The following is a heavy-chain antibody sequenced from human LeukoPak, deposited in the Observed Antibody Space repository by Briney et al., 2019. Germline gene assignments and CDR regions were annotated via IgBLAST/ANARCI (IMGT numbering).Heavy chain of an antibody. V-gene: IGHV1-18*01. J-gene: IGHJ5*02. D-gene: IGHD3-22*01. CDR2: ISAYNGNT. CDR1: GYTFTSYD. CDR3: ARDLYYDTFHWFDP. Sequence: SVKFSCKASGYTFTSYDISWVRQAPGQGLEWMGWISAYNGNTNYAQKLQGRVTMTTDTSTSTAYMELRSLRSDDTAVYYCARDLYYDTFHWFDPWGQGTLVTVSS.